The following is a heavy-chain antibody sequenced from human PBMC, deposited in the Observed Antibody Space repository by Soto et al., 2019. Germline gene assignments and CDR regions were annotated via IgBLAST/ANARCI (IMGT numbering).Heavy chain of an antibody. V-gene: IGHV1-69*02. J-gene: IGHJ6*03. CDR1: GGTFSSYT. D-gene: IGHD2-15*01. Sequence: QVQLVQSGAEVKKPGSSVKVSCKASGGTFSSYTISWVRQAPGQGLEWMGRIIPILGIANYAQKFQGRVTITADKSTSTAYMELSSLRSEDTAVYYCARVVAAKAGYYYYMDVWGNGTTVTVSS. CDR3: ARVVAAKAGYYYYMDV. CDR2: IIPILGIA.